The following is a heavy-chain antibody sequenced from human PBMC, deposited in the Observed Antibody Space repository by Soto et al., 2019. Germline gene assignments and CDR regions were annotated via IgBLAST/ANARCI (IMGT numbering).Heavy chain of an antibody. J-gene: IGHJ4*02. Sequence: GGSLRLSCASSGFTFSSYAMSWVRQAPGKGLEWVSAISGSGGSTYYADSVKGRFTISRDNSKNTLYLQMNSLRAEDTAVYYCAKVAGRPIVVVPAARGNPYYFDYWGQGTLVNVSA. CDR2: ISGSGGST. V-gene: IGHV3-23*01. D-gene: IGHD2-2*01. CDR3: AKVAGRPIVVVPAARGNPYYFDY. CDR1: GFTFSSYA.